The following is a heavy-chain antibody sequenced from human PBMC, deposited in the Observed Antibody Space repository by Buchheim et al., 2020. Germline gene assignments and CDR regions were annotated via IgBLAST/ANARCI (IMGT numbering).Heavy chain of an antibody. D-gene: IGHD2-15*01. V-gene: IGHV3-74*01. CDR1: GFTFSSYW. Sequence: EVQLVESGGGLVQPGGSLRLSCAASGFTFSSYWMHWVRQAPGKGLAWVSRISGHGSDTSYADSVKGRFTISSDNAKNTVFLQMNYLRAEDTALYYCARDREAVPLGFDSGGQGT. CDR3: ARDREAVPLGFDS. CDR2: ISGHGSDT. J-gene: IGHJ4*02.